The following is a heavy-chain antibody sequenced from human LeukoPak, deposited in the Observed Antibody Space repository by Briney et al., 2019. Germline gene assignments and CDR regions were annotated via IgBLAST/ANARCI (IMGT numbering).Heavy chain of an antibody. CDR3: ARGNVGARDYYFDY. Sequence: EGSLRLSCAASGFTFSSYSMNWVRQAPGKGLEWVSSISSSSSYIYYADSVKGRFPLSRDHAKNSLYLQMNSLRAEDTAVYYCARGNVGARDYYFDYWGQGTLVAVSS. CDR1: GFTFSSYS. CDR2: ISSSSSYI. V-gene: IGHV3-21*01. J-gene: IGHJ4*02. D-gene: IGHD1-26*01.